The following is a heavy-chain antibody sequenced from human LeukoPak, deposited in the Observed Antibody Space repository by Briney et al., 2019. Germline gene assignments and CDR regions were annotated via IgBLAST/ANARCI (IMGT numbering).Heavy chain of an antibody. CDR1: GYTFTDYY. Sequence: ASVTVSCKASGYTFTDYYIHWVRRAPGQGLEWVGWIDPRSGGTRCTQKFQGRVTMTRDTSISTVYLDLSGMTFDDTALYYCATDNYGTLDYWGQGTLVTVSS. CDR2: IDPRSGGT. J-gene: IGHJ4*02. CDR3: ATDNYGTLDY. V-gene: IGHV1-2*02. D-gene: IGHD3-16*01.